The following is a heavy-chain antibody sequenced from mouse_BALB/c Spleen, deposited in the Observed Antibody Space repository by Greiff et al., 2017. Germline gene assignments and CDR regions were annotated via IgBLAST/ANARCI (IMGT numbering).Heavy chain of an antibody. V-gene: IGHV5-17*02. J-gene: IGHJ4*01. CDR3: ARGVYGNYPYAMDY. CDR2: ISSGSSTI. CDR1: GFTFSSFG. D-gene: IGHD2-1*01. Sequence: VQGVESGGGLVQPGGSRKLSCAASGFTFSSFGMHWVRQAPEKGLEWVAYISSGSSTIYYADTVKGRFTISRDNPKNTLFLQMTSLRSEDTAMYYCARGVYGNYPYAMDYWGQGTSVTVSS.